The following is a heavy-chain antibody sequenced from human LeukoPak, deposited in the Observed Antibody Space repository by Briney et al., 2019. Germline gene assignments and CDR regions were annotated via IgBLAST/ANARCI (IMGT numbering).Heavy chain of an antibody. D-gene: IGHD2-2*01. J-gene: IGHJ6*03. CDR2: INSDGSIT. Sequence: GGSLRLSCVASGLTFSSYWTHWVRQVPGKGLVWVSRINSDGSITGYADTVKGRLTISRDIAKNTLYLQMNSLRVEDTAVYFCARVAGYCSSSSCQNFYHSYYMDVWGKGTTVTVSS. CDR3: ARVAGYCSSSSCQNFYHSYYMDV. CDR1: GLTFSSYW. V-gene: IGHV3-74*01.